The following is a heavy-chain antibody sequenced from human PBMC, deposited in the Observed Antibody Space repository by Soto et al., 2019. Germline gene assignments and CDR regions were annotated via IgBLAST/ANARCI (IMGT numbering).Heavy chain of an antibody. D-gene: IGHD3-10*01. J-gene: IGHJ3*02. CDR2: ISAYNGNT. CDR1: GYTFTSYG. Sequence: ASVKVSCKASGYTFTSYGISWVRQAPGQGLEWMGWISAYNGNTNYAQKLQGRVTMTTDTSTSTAYMELRSLRSDDTAVYYCARESWVSGITMVRGVTPAFDIWGQGTMVTVSS. CDR3: ARESWVSGITMVRGVTPAFDI. V-gene: IGHV1-18*01.